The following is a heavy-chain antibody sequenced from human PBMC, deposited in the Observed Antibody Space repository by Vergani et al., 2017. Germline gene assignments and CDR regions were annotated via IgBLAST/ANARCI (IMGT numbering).Heavy chain of an antibody. Sequence: LEESGGGSVKPGGPLRLSCAASGFKFSDHYMSWIRQAPGKGLEWVSHISPGASTVTYTDSGTGRFTFSKKNDNNSLPLDMTTLRIEDTAFYYCAKIPGISTTRHYYAMDVWGQGTTVTVSS. J-gene: IGHJ6*02. V-gene: IGHV3-11*04. CDR3: AKIPGISTTRHYYAMDV. CDR1: GFKFSDHY. D-gene: IGHD1-1*01. CDR2: ISPGASTV.